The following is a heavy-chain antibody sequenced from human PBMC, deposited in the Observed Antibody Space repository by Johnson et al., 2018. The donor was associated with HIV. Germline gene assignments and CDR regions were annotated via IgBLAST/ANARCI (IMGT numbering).Heavy chain of an antibody. CDR1: GFTFRSYT. D-gene: IGHD3-3*01. Sequence: QVQLVESGGVVVQPGGSLRLSCAASGFTFRSYTVHWVRQAPGKGLEWVAVISYDGTKKYYADSVTGRFTISRDNSKNTLFLQMNSLRPEDTAIYYCASPPSGYDFWDGPNIFDVWGQGTMVSVAS. CDR3: ASPPSGYDFWDGPNIFDV. V-gene: IGHV3-30-3*01. J-gene: IGHJ3*01. CDR2: ISYDGTKK.